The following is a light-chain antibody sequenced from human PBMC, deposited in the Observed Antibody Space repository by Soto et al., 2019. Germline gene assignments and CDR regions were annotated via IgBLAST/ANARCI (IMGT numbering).Light chain of an antibody. Sequence: DIQMTQSPSTLSASVGDRVTITCRASQNINKRLAWYQQKPGKAPNLLIYDDSTLESGVPARFSGGYSGTEFTLTISIVQPEDFATFYCQQYNSYPWTFGQGTKVEVK. V-gene: IGKV1-5*01. J-gene: IGKJ1*01. CDR1: QNINKR. CDR3: QQYNSYPWT. CDR2: DDS.